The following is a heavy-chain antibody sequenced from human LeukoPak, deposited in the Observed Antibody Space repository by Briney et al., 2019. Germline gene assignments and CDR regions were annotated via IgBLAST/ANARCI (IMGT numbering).Heavy chain of an antibody. Sequence: GGSLRLSCAASGFTFSSYAMHWVRQAPGKGLEWAAVISSDGSNKYYADSVKGRFTISRDHSKNTLYLQMNSLRVDDTAVYYCARTAGDSSGSYHDFWGQGTLVTVSS. CDR3: ARTAGDSSGSYHDF. D-gene: IGHD3-22*01. V-gene: IGHV3-30-3*01. CDR2: ISSDGSNK. CDR1: GFTFSSYA. J-gene: IGHJ4*02.